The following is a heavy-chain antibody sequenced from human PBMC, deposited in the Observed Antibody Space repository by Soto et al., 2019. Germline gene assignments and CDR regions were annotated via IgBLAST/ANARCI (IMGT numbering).Heavy chain of an antibody. CDR2: IIPIFGTA. CDR3: ATNYYYDGSAYYRAFDI. CDR1: GGTFSSYV. D-gene: IGHD3-22*01. J-gene: IGHJ3*02. Sequence: ASVKVSCKASGGTFSSYVISWVRQAPGQGLEWMGGIIPIFGTANYAQKFQGRVTITADESTSPAYMELSSLRSEDTAVYYCATNYYYDGSAYYRAFDIWGQGTMVTVSS. V-gene: IGHV1-69*13.